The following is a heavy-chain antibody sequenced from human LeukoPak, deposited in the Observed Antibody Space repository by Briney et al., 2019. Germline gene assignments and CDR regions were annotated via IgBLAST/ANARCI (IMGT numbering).Heavy chain of an antibody. J-gene: IGHJ6*02. Sequence: ASVKVSCKASGYTFTNYGISWVRQAPGQGLEWMGWISAYTGNTNYAQKLQGRVTMTTDTSTSTAYMELRSLRSDDTAVYYCARDGYCSGGSCYSRSYYGMDVWGQGTTVTVSS. V-gene: IGHV1-18*01. CDR2: ISAYTGNT. CDR3: ARDGYCSGGSCYSRSYYGMDV. D-gene: IGHD2-15*01. CDR1: GYTFTNYG.